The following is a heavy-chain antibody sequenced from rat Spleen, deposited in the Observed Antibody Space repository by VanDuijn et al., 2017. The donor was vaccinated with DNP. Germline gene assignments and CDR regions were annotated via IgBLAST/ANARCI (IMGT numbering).Heavy chain of an antibody. Sequence: QVQLKESGPGLVQPSQTLSLTCTVSGFGFSLTSYHVNWIRQPPGKGLEWMGIIWTGGSTAYNSLLKSRLSISRDTSKSQVFLKMNSLQTEDTGTYCCARGDYDGSYYSYYFDYWGQGVMVTVSS. J-gene: IGHJ2*01. D-gene: IGHD1-12*02. CDR3: ARGDYDGSYYSYYFDY. CDR1: GFGFSLTSYH. V-gene: IGHV2-43*01. CDR2: IWTGGST.